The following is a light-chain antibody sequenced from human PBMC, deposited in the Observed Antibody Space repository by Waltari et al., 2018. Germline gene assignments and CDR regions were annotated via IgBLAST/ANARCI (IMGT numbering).Light chain of an antibody. CDR2: GAS. J-gene: IGKJ1*01. V-gene: IGKV3-20*01. CDR3: QHYLRLPVT. Sequence: IVLTQSPGTLSLSLGERATVSCRASQSVSRAVAWYQQKPGQAPRLLIYGASTRATGIPDRFSGSGSGTDFSLTISRLEPDDFAVYYCQHYLRLPVTFGQGTTVEI. CDR1: QSVSRAV.